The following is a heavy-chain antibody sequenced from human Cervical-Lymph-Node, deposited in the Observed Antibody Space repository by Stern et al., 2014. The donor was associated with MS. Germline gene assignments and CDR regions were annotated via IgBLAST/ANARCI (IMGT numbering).Heavy chain of an antibody. J-gene: IGHJ4*02. CDR1: EYTLTELS. CDR3: ATGWGSHLGELSLLSF. D-gene: IGHD3-16*02. CDR2: FDPEYGET. V-gene: IGHV1-24*01. Sequence: QVQLVQSGAEVKKPGASVKVSCKVSEYTLTELSMYWVRQAPGKGLEWMGGFDPEYGETVYAQNFQGRVTMTEDTSTDTAYMELSSLRSDDTAVYYCATGWGSHLGELSLLSFWGQGTLVTVSS.